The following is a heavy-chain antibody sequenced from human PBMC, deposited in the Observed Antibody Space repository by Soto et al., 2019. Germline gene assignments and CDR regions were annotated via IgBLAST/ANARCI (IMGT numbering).Heavy chain of an antibody. D-gene: IGHD3-9*01. CDR3: ALTGYYHVDY. CDR2: IYYSGST. Sequence: SETLSLTCTISGGSLSSGDYYWSWIRQPPGKGLEWIGCIYYSGSTYYNPSLKSRVTISVDTSKNQFSLKLSSVTAADTAVYYCALTGYYHVDYWGQGTLVTVSS. J-gene: IGHJ4*02. CDR1: GGSLSSGDYY. V-gene: IGHV4-30-4*01.